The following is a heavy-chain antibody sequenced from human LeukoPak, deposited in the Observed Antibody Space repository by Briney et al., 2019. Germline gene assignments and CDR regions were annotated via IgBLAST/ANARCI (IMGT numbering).Heavy chain of an antibody. J-gene: IGHJ4*02. D-gene: IGHD3-10*01. CDR3: ARDKLWFGESSSSFDY. V-gene: IGHV3-74*01. Sequence: AGGSLRLSCAASGFTFSSYWMHWVRQAPGKGLVWVSRINSDGSSTSYADSVKGRFTISRDNAKNTLYLQMNSLGAEDTAVYYCARDKLWFGESSSSFDYWGQGTLVTVSS. CDR1: GFTFSSYW. CDR2: INSDGSST.